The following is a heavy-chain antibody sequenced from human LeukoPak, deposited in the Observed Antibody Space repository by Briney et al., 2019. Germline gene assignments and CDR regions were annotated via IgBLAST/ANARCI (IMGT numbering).Heavy chain of an antibody. CDR3: TTVSRLVRYYFDY. CDR1: GFTFNNAW. J-gene: IGHJ4*02. V-gene: IGHV3-15*07. D-gene: IGHD6-19*01. Sequence: GGSLRLSCAASGFTFNNAWMNWVRQGPGKGLEWVGRIKSKTEGGITDYAAPVKGRLTISRDDSKNTLYLQMNSLKTEDTAVYYCTTVSRLVRYYFDYWGQGTLVTVSS. CDR2: IKSKTEGGIT.